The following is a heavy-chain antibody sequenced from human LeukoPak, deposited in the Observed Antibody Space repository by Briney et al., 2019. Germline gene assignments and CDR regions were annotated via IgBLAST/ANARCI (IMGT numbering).Heavy chain of an antibody. CDR1: GFILSSYL. CDR2: ITNTGRST. D-gene: IGHD6-25*01. Sequence: PGGSLRLSCEASGFILSSYLISWIPEAPGKGLEWISYITNTGRSTNYADAVKGRFTISRDNGKQSVYLEITDLRAEDTAVYYCAREASGNYHVFDSWGQGTLVIVSS. CDR3: AREASGNYHVFDS. J-gene: IGHJ4*02. V-gene: IGHV3-11*04.